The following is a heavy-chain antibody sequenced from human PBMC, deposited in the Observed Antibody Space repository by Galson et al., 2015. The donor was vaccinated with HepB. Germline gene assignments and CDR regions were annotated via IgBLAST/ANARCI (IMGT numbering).Heavy chain of an antibody. V-gene: IGHV1-2*06. CDR1: GGTFSSYA. J-gene: IGHJ4*02. Sequence: SVKVSCKASGGTFSSYAISWVRQAPGQGLEWMGRINPNSGGTNYAQKFQGRVTMTRDTSISTAYMELSRLRSDDTAVYYCARSAKASDFDYWGQGTLVTVSS. CDR2: INPNSGGT. CDR3: ARSAKASDFDY.